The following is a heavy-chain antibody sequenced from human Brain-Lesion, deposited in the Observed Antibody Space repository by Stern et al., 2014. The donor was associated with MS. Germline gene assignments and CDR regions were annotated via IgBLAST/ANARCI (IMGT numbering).Heavy chain of an antibody. CDR2: INPTPGGP. CDR3: ARDQRGITIFGVVTDYYYLGMDV. J-gene: IGHJ6*02. D-gene: IGHD3-3*01. V-gene: IGHV1-2*02. Sequence: QVQLVQSGAEVKKPGASVQVSCKPPGYIFTGYYLHWLRQAPGQGLAWMAWINPTPGGPKNAQKFQGRVTMSRDTSISTAYVELSSLTSDDTAVYYCARDQRGITIFGVVTDYYYLGMDVWGQGTTVTVSS. CDR1: GYIFTGYY.